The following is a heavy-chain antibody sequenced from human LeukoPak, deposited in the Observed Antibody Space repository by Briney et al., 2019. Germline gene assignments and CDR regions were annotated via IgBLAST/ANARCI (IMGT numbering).Heavy chain of an antibody. Sequence: PGGSLRLSRAASGFTFSGSAMHWVRQASGNGLEWVGRIRSKANSYATAYAASVKGRFTISRDDSKNTAYLQMNSLKTEDTAVYYCTRLRWELLGGHDYWGQGTLVTVSS. CDR2: IRSKANSYAT. CDR3: TRLRWELLGGHDY. J-gene: IGHJ4*02. CDR1: GFTFSGSA. D-gene: IGHD1-26*01. V-gene: IGHV3-73*01.